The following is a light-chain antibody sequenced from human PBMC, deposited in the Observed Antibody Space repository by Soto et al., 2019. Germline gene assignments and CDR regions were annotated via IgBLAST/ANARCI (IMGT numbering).Light chain of an antibody. CDR1: QGIRDF. J-gene: IGKJ4*01. CDR3: QQFNVYPLT. V-gene: IGKV1-9*01. CDR2: AAS. Sequence: DIQLTQSPSFLSASVGDRVTITCRASQGIRDFLAWYQQKPGKAPKLLIYAASPLQAGVPTRFSGFASGTEFTLTISNLQPADSATYYCQQFNVYPLTFGGGTKVEIK.